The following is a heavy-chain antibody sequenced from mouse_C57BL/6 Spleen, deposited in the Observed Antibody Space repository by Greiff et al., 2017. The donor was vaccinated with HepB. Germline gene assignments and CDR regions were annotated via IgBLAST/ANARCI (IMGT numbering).Heavy chain of an antibody. Sequence: QVQLQQPGAELVRPGSSVKLSCKASGYTFTSYWMHWVKQRPIQGLEWIGNIDPSDSETHYNQKFKDKATLTVDKSSSTAYMQLSSLTSEDSAVYYCARSAYSNYLAWFAYWGQGTLVTVSA. CDR2: IDPSDSET. J-gene: IGHJ3*01. CDR1: GYTFTSYW. V-gene: IGHV1-52*01. CDR3: ARSAYSNYLAWFAY. D-gene: IGHD2-5*01.